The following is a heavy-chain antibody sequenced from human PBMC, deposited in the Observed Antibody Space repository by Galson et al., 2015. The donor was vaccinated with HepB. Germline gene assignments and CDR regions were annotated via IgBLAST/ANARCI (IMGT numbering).Heavy chain of an antibody. V-gene: IGHV2-26*01. CDR3: ARQVQLWFRSDAFDI. CDR2: FFSNAEK. J-gene: IGHJ3*02. Sequence: PALVKTTQTLTLTCTVSGFSLSNARMGVSWIRQPPGKALEWLAHFFSNAEKSYSTSLKSRLTISKDTSKSLVVLTMTNMDPVDTATYYCARQVQLWFRSDAFDIWGQGTMVTVS. CDR1: GFSLSNARMG. D-gene: IGHD5-18*01.